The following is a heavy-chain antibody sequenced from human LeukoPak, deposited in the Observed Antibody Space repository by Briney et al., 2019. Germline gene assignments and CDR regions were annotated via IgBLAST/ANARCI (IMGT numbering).Heavy chain of an antibody. CDR1: GGTFSSYA. D-gene: IGHD3-22*01. Sequence: SVKVSCKASGGTFSSYAISWVRQAPGQGLEWMGGIIPIFATANYAQKFQGRVTITADESTSTAYMELSSLRSEDTAVYYCARGPITTRSHFDYWGQGTLITVSS. CDR2: IIPIFATA. J-gene: IGHJ4*02. CDR3: ARGPITTRSHFDY. V-gene: IGHV1-69*13.